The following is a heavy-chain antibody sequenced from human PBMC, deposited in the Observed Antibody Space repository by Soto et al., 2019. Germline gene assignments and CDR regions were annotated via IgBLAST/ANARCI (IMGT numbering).Heavy chain of an antibody. D-gene: IGHD3-3*01. CDR2: IYYSGST. V-gene: IGHV4-61*01. CDR3: ARGGYDFWSGYYTGNWFDP. CDR1: GGSVSSGSYY. J-gene: IGHJ5*02. Sequence: SETLSLTCTVSGGSVSSGSYYWSWIRQPPGKGLEWIGYIYYSGSTNYNPSLKSRVTISVDTSKNQFSLRLRSVTAADTAVYYCARGGYDFWSGYYTGNWFDPWGQGTLVTVSS.